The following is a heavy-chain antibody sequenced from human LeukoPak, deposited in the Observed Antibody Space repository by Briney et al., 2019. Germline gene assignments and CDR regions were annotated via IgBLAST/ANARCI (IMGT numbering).Heavy chain of an antibody. CDR1: GGSISSYY. D-gene: IGHD3-10*01. CDR3: ARVSWGYGSGSYRDWFDP. J-gene: IGHJ5*02. CDR2: IYYSGST. V-gene: IGHV4-59*01. Sequence: SETLSLTCTVSGGSISSYYWSWIRQPPGNGLEWIGYIYYSGSTNYNPSLKSRVTISVDTSKNQFSLKLSSVTAADTAAYYCARVSWGYGSGSYRDWFDPWGQGTLVTVSS.